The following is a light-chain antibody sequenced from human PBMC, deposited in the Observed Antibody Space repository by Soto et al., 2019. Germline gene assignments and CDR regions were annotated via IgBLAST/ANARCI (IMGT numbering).Light chain of an antibody. J-gene: IGKJ3*01. CDR1: QSVYTN. CDR3: QQYGASPFT. Sequence: EIVMTQSPATLSVSPGERPTLPCRASQSVYTNLAWYQQKPGQPPRLLIYGASTRATGIPARFSGSGSGTEFTLTISSLQSEDFAVYYCQQYGASPFTFGPGTRVEI. V-gene: IGKV3-15*01. CDR2: GAS.